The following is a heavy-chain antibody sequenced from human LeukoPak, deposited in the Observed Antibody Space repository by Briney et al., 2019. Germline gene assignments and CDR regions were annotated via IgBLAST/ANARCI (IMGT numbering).Heavy chain of an antibody. D-gene: IGHD2-15*01. CDR1: GFTVSSNY. CDR2: IWYDGSNK. CDR3: ARDGYCSGGSCYPGNY. V-gene: IGHV3-33*08. Sequence: PGGSLRLSCAASGFTVSSNYMSWVRQAPGKGLEWVAVIWYDGSNKYYADSVKGRFTISRDNSKNTLYLQMNSLRAEDTAVYYCARDGYCSGGSCYPGNYWGQGTLVTVSS. J-gene: IGHJ4*02.